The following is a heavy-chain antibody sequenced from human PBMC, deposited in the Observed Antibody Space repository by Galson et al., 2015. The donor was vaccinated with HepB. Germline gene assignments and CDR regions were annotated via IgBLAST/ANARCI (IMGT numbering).Heavy chain of an antibody. J-gene: IGHJ4*01. CDR2: ISSSSGYT. D-gene: IGHD3-9*01. V-gene: IGHV3-11*05. Sequence: SLRLSCAASGFTFSDYYMSWIRQAPGKGLEWVSYISSSSGYTNYADSVKGRFTISRDNAKNSLYLQMNSLRAEDTAVYYCARDLRDILTGNFDYWGHGTLVAVSS. CDR3: ARDLRDILTGNFDY. CDR1: GFTFSDYY.